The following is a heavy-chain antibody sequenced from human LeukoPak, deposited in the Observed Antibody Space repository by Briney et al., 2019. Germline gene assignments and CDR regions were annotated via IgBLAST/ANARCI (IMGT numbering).Heavy chain of an antibody. D-gene: IGHD3-10*01. CDR1: GFTFSDYY. J-gene: IGHJ4*02. CDR3: AREVLLWFGELSVGDY. Sequence: PGGSLRLSCAASGFTFSDYYMSWIRQAPGKGLEWVSYISSSGSTIYHADSVKGRFTISRDNAKNSLYLQMNSLRAEDTAVYYCAREVLLWFGELSVGDYWGQGTLVTVSS. V-gene: IGHV3-11*01. CDR2: ISSSGSTI.